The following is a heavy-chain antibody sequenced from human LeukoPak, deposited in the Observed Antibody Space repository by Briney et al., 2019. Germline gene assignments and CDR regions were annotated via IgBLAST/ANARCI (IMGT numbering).Heavy chain of an antibody. Sequence: SQTLALTCAISGDSVSNNSVAWNWIRHSPSRGLEWLGRTYYRSKWYNDYAVSVKGRITINPETAKNQFSLQLNSVTPEDTAVYYCARDMDYYGSGNYYNSRWFDPWGQGTLVTVSS. V-gene: IGHV6-1*01. CDR3: ARDMDYYGSGNYYNSRWFDP. D-gene: IGHD3-10*01. CDR2: TYYRSKWYN. J-gene: IGHJ5*02. CDR1: GDSVSNNSVA.